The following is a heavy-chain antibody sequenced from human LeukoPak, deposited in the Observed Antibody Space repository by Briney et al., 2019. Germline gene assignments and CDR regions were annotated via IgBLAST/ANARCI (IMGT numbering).Heavy chain of an antibody. CDR2: ISGSGGRSRT. Sequence: GGSLRLSCAASGFTFSSYAMSWVRQAPGKGLEWVSNISGSGGRSRTYYADSVKGRFTISRDNSKNTLYLQMNSLRAEDTAVYYCAKATGYLLWGQGTLVTVSS. D-gene: IGHD1-14*01. V-gene: IGHV3-23*01. CDR1: GFTFSSYA. J-gene: IGHJ4*02. CDR3: AKATGYLL.